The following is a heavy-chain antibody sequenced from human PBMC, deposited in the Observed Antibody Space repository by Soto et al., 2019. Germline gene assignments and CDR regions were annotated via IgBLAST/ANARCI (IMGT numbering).Heavy chain of an antibody. CDR1: GFTFSSYS. V-gene: IGHV3-74*01. CDR3: ARGDREDIAVVVGVRPGEYGVDV. Sequence: PGGSLRLSCAASGFTFSSYSMNWVRQAPGKGLMWVSRISGDGSTTNYADSVKGRFTISRDNSKNTLYLQINSLRYEDTAVYYCARGDREDIAVVVGVRPGEYGVDVWGQGTTVTVSS. J-gene: IGHJ6*02. CDR2: ISGDGSTT. D-gene: IGHD2-15*01.